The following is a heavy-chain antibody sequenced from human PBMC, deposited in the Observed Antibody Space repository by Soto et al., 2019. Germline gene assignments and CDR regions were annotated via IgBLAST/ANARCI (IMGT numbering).Heavy chain of an antibody. V-gene: IGHV3-33*01. CDR2: IWYDGSNK. CDR1: GFTFSSYG. Sequence: GGSLRLSCAASGFTFSSYGMHWVRQAPGKGLEWVAVIWYDGSNKYYADSVKGRFTISRDNSKNTLYLQMNSLRAEDTAVYYCARPRGFYSNYVLGYWGQGTLVTVSS. J-gene: IGHJ4*02. D-gene: IGHD4-4*01. CDR3: ARPRGFYSNYVLGY.